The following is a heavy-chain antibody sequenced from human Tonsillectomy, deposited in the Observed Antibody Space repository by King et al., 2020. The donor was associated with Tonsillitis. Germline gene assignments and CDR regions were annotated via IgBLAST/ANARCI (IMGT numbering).Heavy chain of an antibody. CDR2: ISTYNGNT. Sequence: VQLVESGAEVKKPGASVKVSCKTSGYTFTANGISWVRQAPGQGLEWMGWISTYNGNTNYAQKLQGRVIMTADTSTSTAYMELGSLTSDDTAVYYCATPRFAHGGYYFDCWGQGTLVTVSS. CDR1: GYTFTANG. J-gene: IGHJ4*02. V-gene: IGHV1-18*04. CDR3: ATPRFAHGGYYFDC. D-gene: IGHD4-23*01.